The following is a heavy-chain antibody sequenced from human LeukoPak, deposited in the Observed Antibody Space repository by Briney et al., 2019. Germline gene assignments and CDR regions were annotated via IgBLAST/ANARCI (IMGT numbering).Heavy chain of an antibody. CDR3: ARRYTMSSAGDY. D-gene: IGHD6-6*01. Sequence: GESLKISCKGSGYTFPIYWIGWVRQMTGKGLEWMGIVNPRDSDTRYSPSFQGQVTFSVDKSINTAYLQWSSLKASDTAMYHCARRYTMSSAGDYWGQGTLVTVSS. CDR2: VNPRDSDT. CDR1: GYTFPIYW. V-gene: IGHV5-51*01. J-gene: IGHJ4*02.